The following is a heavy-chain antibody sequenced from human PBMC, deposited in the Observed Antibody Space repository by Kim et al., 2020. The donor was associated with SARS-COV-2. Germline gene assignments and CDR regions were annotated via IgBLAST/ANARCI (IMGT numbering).Heavy chain of an antibody. J-gene: IGHJ4*02. CDR3: ARHFRXTSIRFLGLFQFXX. D-gene: IGHD3-3*01. CDR2: VYYTGNT. Sequence: SETLSLTCTVSGGSISSSGYYWDWIRQPPGKGLEWIGSVYYTGNTYYNPSLKSRVTISVDTSKNQFSLKLSSVTAADTAVYYCARHFRXTSIRFLGLFQFXXWGQGTXXTXSS. V-gene: IGHV4-39*01. CDR1: GGSISSSGYY.